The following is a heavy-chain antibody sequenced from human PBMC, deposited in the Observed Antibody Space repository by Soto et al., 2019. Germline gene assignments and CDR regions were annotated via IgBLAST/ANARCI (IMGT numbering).Heavy chain of an antibody. CDR3: ARDPITGTTSGEDYYYYGMDV. V-gene: IGHV1-8*01. D-gene: IGHD1-20*01. Sequence: VALVKVSCKASGYTFTSYDINWVRQATGQGLEWMGWMNPNSGNTGYAQKFQGRVTMTRNTSISTAYMELSSLRSEDTAVYYCARDPITGTTSGEDYYYYGMDVWGQGTTVTVSS. J-gene: IGHJ6*02. CDR1: GYTFTSYD. CDR2: MNPNSGNT.